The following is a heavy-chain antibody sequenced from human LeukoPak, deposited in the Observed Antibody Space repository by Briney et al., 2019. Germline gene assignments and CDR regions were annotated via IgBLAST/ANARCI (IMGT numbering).Heavy chain of an antibody. D-gene: IGHD5-18*01. Sequence: SETLSLTCTVSGGSISSSSYYWGWIRQPPGKGLEWIGSIYYSGSTYYNPSLKSRVTISVDTSKNQFSLKLSSVTAADTAVYYCAQSGTAMGRWYFDLWGRGTLVTVSS. J-gene: IGHJ2*01. CDR2: IYYSGST. V-gene: IGHV4-39*01. CDR1: GGSISSSSYY. CDR3: AQSGTAMGRWYFDL.